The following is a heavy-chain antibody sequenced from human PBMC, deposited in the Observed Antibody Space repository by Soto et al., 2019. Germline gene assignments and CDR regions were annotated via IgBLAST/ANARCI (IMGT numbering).Heavy chain of an antibody. CDR3: ARAITTVNKIGGDY. V-gene: IGHV3-21*01. Sequence: PGGSLTLSCAASGFTFSSYSMNWVRQAPGKGLEWVSSISSSSSYIYYADSVKGRFTISRDNAKNSLYLQMNSLRAEDTAVYYCARAITTVNKIGGDYWGQGTLVTVSS. CDR1: GFTFSSYS. J-gene: IGHJ4*02. D-gene: IGHD4-17*01. CDR2: ISSSSSYI.